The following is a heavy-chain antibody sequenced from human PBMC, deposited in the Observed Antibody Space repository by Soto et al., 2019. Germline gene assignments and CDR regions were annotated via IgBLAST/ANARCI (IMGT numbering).Heavy chain of an antibody. CDR2: ISAYNGNT. Sequence: ASVKVSCKASGYTFTSYGIRWVRQAPGQGLEWMGWISAYNGNTNYAQKLQGRVTMTTDTSTSTAYMELRSLRSDDTAVYYCARDGSSWYYYYYGMDVWAQGITVTVSS. J-gene: IGHJ6*02. V-gene: IGHV1-18*04. CDR1: GYTFTSYG. CDR3: ARDGSSWYYYYYGMDV. D-gene: IGHD6-13*01.